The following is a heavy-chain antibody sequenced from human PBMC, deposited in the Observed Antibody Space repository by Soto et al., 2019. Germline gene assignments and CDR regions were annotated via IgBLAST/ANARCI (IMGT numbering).Heavy chain of an antibody. Sequence: QVQLVQSGAEVKKPGASVKVSCKASGYTFTSYGISWVRQAPGQGLEWMGWISAYNGNTNYAQKLQGRVTMTTDTSTSTAYMELRSLRSDDTALYYCERGLGPYCSGGSCYPDYWCQGTLVTVSS. V-gene: IGHV1-18*01. D-gene: IGHD2-15*01. J-gene: IGHJ4*02. CDR2: ISAYNGNT. CDR3: ERGLGPYCSGGSCYPDY. CDR1: GYTFTSYG.